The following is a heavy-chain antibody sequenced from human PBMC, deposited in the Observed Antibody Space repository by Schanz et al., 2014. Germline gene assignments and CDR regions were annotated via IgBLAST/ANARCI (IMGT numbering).Heavy chain of an antibody. CDR1: GFTFSSYW. V-gene: IGHV3-74*01. Sequence: EVQLVESGGGLVQPGGSLRLSCAASGFTFSSYWMHWVRQVPGKGLVWVSGISGSGASTYYADSVKGRFTISRDNSNKTVDLQRNSLRAEDTAVYYCARVKGGFDYWGQGTLVTVSS. D-gene: IGHD3-16*01. J-gene: IGHJ4*02. CDR2: ISGSGAST. CDR3: ARVKGGFDY.